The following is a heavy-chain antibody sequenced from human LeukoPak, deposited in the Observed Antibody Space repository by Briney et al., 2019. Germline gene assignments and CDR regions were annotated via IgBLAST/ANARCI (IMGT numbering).Heavy chain of an antibody. V-gene: IGHV3-48*04. Sequence: GGSLRLSCAASGFTFSSYSMNWVRQAPGKGLEWVSYISSSSSTIYYADSVKGRFTISRDNAKNSLYLQMNSLRAEDTAVYYCARGRHYYDSSGYYLSYDYWGQGTLVTVSS. CDR3: ARGRHYYDSSGYYLSYDY. D-gene: IGHD3-22*01. CDR2: ISSSSSTI. J-gene: IGHJ4*02. CDR1: GFTFSSYS.